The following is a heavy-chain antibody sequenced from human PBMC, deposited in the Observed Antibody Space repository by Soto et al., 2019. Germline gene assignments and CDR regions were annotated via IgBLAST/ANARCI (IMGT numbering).Heavy chain of an antibody. V-gene: IGHV4-30-4*01. J-gene: IGHJ5*02. CDR3: ASGGTTGPSFDP. D-gene: IGHD1-1*01. Sequence: PSETLSLTCTVSGGSISSGDYYWSWIRQPPGKGLEWIGYIYYSGSTYYNPSLKSRVTISVDTSKNQFSLKLSSVTAADTAVYYCASGGTTGPSFDPWGQGTLVTVS. CDR1: GGSISSGDYY. CDR2: IYYSGST.